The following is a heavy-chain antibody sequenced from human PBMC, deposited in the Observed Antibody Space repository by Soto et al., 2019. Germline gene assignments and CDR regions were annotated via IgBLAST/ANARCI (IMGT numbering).Heavy chain of an antibody. CDR3: XXXXXXXXXTAALDY. J-gene: IGHJ4*02. D-gene: IGHD2-21*02. Sequence: QVQLMQSGAEVKKPGASVKVSCKASGDTFTNYYIHWVRQAPGQGLEWMGTVHPSGGHTTYAQHFLGXXXXXXXXXXXXXXXXXXXXXXXXXXXXXXXXXXXXXXXTAALDYWGQGTLVTVSS. CDR2: VHPSGGHT. CDR1: GDTFTNYY. V-gene: IGHV1-46*01.